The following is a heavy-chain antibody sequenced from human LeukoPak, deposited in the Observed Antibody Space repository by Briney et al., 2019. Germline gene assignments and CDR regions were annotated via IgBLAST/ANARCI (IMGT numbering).Heavy chain of an antibody. Sequence: GGSLRLSCAASGFPLIEYSMNWVHQVPGKGLEWIAYIGIDSGNTKYADSVRGRFTISADKTKNSLYLQMNSLRVDDTAVYYRARDHNYAFDNWGQGTLVSVAS. V-gene: IGHV3-48*01. D-gene: IGHD1-1*01. J-gene: IGHJ4*02. CDR2: IGIDSGNT. CDR3: ARDHNYAFDN. CDR1: GFPLIEYS.